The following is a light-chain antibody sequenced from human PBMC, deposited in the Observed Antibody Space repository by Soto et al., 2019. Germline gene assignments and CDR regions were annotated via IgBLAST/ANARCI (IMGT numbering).Light chain of an antibody. CDR2: WAS. V-gene: IGKV4-1*01. CDR1: QSLLSSADNKNY. CDR3: QQYYGAPLT. J-gene: IGKJ4*01. Sequence: DIVMTQSPVALAVSLGERAASNCKSRQSLLSSADNKNYLAWYQQRSGQPPKLLISWASTRQFGVPDRFIGSGSGTDITLTISSLQAEDVAVYYCQQYYGAPLTFGGGTKVEIK.